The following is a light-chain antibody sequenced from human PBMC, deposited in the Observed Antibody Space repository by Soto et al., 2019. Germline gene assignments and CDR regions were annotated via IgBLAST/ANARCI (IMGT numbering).Light chain of an antibody. V-gene: IGKV3-15*01. CDR1: QTVSRN. CDR2: DIS. CDR3: QQYDNWPS. J-gene: IGKJ5*01. Sequence: EVVMTQSPATLSVSPGERATVSCRSSQTVSRNLAWYQQRPGQAPRLLIYDISNRATGVPARFSGSGSETEFTLTIRSLQSEDFAVYFCQQYDNWPSFGQGTRLEIK.